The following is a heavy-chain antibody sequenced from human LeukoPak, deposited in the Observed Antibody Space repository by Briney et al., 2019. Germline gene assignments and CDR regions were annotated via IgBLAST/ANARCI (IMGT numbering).Heavy chain of an antibody. CDR1: GFTFSSYS. D-gene: IGHD1-1*01. Sequence: PGGSLRPSCAASGFTFSSYSMNWVRQAPGKGLEWVSSISSSSSYIYYADSVKGRFTISRDNAKNSLYLQMNSLRAEDTAVYYCARVNWDAFDIWGQGTMVTVSS. J-gene: IGHJ3*02. CDR3: ARVNWDAFDI. V-gene: IGHV3-21*01. CDR2: ISSSSSYI.